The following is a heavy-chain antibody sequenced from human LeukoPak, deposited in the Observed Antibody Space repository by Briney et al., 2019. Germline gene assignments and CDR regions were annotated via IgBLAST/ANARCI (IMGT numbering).Heavy chain of an antibody. CDR2: IYCSGTT. CDR1: GGSISSTLYC. Sequence: SETLSLTCNVSGGSISSTLYCWGWIRQPPGKGLEWIGLIYCSGTTYYSPSLQSRVTISVDTSKNQFSLKLSSVTAADTAVYYCARRINTGRSFDYWGQGTLVTVSS. D-gene: IGHD3-10*01. CDR3: ARRINTGRSFDY. J-gene: IGHJ4*02. V-gene: IGHV4-39*01.